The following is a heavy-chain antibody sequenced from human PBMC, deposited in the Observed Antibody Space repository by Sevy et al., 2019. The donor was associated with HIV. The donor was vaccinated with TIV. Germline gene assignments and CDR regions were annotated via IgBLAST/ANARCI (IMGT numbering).Heavy chain of an antibody. V-gene: IGHV3-23*01. Sequence: GGSLRLSCAASGFNFSNYTMSWVRQPPGKGLEWVSTFSFGCGKINYADSVKGRFTISRDNSKSSVYLQMNNLRVEDTAVYYCAREGCTKPHDYWGQGTLVTVSS. J-gene: IGHJ4*02. CDR1: GFNFSNYT. CDR3: AREGCTKPHDY. CDR2: FSFGCGKI. D-gene: IGHD2-8*01.